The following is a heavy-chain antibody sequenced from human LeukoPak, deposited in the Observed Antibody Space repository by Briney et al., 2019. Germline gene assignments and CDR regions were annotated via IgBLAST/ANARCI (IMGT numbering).Heavy chain of an antibody. J-gene: IGHJ4*02. CDR2: ISSSSSYI. Sequence: GGSLRLSCAASGFTFSSYAMSWVRQAPGKGLEWVSSISSSSSYIYYADSVKGRFTISRDNAKNSLYLQMNSLRAEDTAVYYCARESDHCSSTSCYHYFDYWGQGTLVTVSS. CDR3: ARESDHCSSTSCYHYFDY. D-gene: IGHD2-2*01. CDR1: GFTFSSYA. V-gene: IGHV3-21*01.